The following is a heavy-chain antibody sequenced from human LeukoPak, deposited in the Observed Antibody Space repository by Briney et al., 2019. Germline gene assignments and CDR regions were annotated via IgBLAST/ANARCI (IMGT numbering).Heavy chain of an antibody. J-gene: IGHJ3*02. Sequence: GASVKVSCKASGGTFSSYAISWVRQAPGQGLEWMGGIISIFGTANYAQKFQGRVTITADESTSTAYMELSSPRSEDTAVYYCAREALNWGSLGERHAFDIWGQGTVVTVSS. D-gene: IGHD7-27*01. CDR2: IISIFGTA. V-gene: IGHV1-69*13. CDR1: GGTFSSYA. CDR3: AREALNWGSLGERHAFDI.